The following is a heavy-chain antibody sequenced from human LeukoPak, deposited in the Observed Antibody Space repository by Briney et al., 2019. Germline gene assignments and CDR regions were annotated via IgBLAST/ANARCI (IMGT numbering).Heavy chain of an antibody. J-gene: IGHJ6*03. CDR3: AREGDIAIVPTVHYYYFMDV. D-gene: IGHD2/OR15-2a*01. CDR1: GGSISSYY. V-gene: IGHV4-4*07. Sequence: SETLSLTCSVSGGSISSYYWSWIRQPAGKGLEWIGRFYTSGSTNYNPSLKSRVTMSVDTSKNQFSLKLSSVTAADTAVYHCAREGDIAIVPTVHYYYFMDVWGKGATVTVSS. CDR2: FYTSGST.